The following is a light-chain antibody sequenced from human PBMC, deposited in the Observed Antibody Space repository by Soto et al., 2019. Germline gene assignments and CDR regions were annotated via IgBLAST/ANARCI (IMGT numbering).Light chain of an antibody. J-gene: IGKJ5*01. V-gene: IGKV3-15*01. CDR1: QSVSSN. CDR2: GAS. CDR3: QQYNNWPPN. Sequence: EIVMTQSPATLSLSPGERATLSCRASQSVSSNLVWYQQKPGQAPRLLIYGASTRATGIPARFSGSGSGTEFTLTISSLQSEDFAVYYCQQYNNWPPNFGQGTRLEIK.